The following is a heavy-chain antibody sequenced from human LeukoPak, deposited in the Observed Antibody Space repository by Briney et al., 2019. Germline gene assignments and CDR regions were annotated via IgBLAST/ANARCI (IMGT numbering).Heavy chain of an antibody. CDR3: ARGASLRAVVVGATTSPPMPYDF. Sequence: ASVKVSCKASGYTFTSYDINWVRLATGQGLEWMGWVNPNSGNTGYAQKFQGRVTMTRNTSISTAYMELSSLGSEDTAVYYCARGASLRAVVVGATTSPPMPYDFWGQGTLVTVSS. CDR2: VNPNSGNT. V-gene: IGHV1-8*01. D-gene: IGHD2-15*01. J-gene: IGHJ4*02. CDR1: GYTFTSYD.